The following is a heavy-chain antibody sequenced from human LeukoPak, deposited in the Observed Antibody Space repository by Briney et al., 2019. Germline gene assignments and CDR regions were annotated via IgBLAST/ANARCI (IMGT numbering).Heavy chain of an antibody. CDR2: IYHSGST. V-gene: IGHV4-4*02. CDR3: ARDVVAAAGSWDY. J-gene: IGHJ4*02. D-gene: IGHD6-13*01. CDR1: GGSIRSSNW. Sequence: PSGTLSLTCAVSGGSIRSSNWWSWVRQPPGKGLEWIGEIYHSGSTNYNPSLKSRVTMSVDTSKNQFSLNLSSVTAADTAVYYCARDVVAAAGSWDYWGQGTLVTVSS.